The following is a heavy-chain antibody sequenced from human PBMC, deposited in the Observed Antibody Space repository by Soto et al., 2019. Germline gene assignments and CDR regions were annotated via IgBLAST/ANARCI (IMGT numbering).Heavy chain of an antibody. CDR2: ISYDGSNK. CDR3: AREGYYYDSSGYYSFFDS. J-gene: IGHJ4*02. V-gene: IGHV3-30-3*01. D-gene: IGHD3-22*01. Sequence: IIYAVHGVLQKPGKGLEWVAVISYDGSNKYYADSVKGRFTISRDNSKNTLYLQMNSLRAEDTAVYYCAREGYYYDSSGYYSFFDSWGQVTLVTVS. CDR1: IIYA.